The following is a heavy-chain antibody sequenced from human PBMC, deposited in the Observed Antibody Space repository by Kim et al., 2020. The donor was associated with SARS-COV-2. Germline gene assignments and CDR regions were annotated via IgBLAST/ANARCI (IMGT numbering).Heavy chain of an antibody. D-gene: IGHD2-2*01. Sequence: RFTISRDNAKNSLYLQMNSLRAEDTAVYYCARGDRDIVVVPAAQHWFDPWGQGTLVTVSS. V-gene: IGHV3-11*06. CDR3: ARGDRDIVVVPAAQHWFDP. J-gene: IGHJ5*02.